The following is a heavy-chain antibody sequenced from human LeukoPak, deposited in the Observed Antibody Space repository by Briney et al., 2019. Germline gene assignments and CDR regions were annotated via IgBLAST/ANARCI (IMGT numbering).Heavy chain of an antibody. Sequence: SVKVSCKASGYTFNSYAITWVRQAPGQGLEWMGRIIPILGIANYAQKFQGRVTITTDTFASTAYMELSSLRSEDTAIYYCARGGDSDWPFGPWGQGTLVTVSS. CDR3: ARGGDSDWPFGP. V-gene: IGHV1-69*04. CDR1: GYTFNSYA. D-gene: IGHD6-19*01. J-gene: IGHJ5*02. CDR2: IIPILGIA.